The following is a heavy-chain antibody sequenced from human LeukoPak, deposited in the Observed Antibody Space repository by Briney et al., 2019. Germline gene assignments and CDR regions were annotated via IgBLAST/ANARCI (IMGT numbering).Heavy chain of an antibody. CDR2: ITGDGDST. D-gene: IGHD1-14*01. CDR1: GLTFNTYA. J-gene: IGHJ4*02. CDR3: ASRVASGY. V-gene: IGHV3-23*01. Sequence: GGSLRLSCAASGLTFNTYAMNWVRQAPGKGLEWVSSITGDGDSTYYADSVRGRFTISRDNSKNTLYLQMHSLGAEDTAVYYCASRVASGYWGQGILVTVSS.